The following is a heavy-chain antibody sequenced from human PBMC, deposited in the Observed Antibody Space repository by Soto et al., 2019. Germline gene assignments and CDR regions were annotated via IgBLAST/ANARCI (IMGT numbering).Heavy chain of an antibody. CDR3: ARVDILTVYGCMDV. CDR2: VNHSGEA. Sequence: PSETLSLTCGVYGGSFRNYYWIWVRQPPGKGLEWIGEVNHSGEATYNPSLQSRVTISLDTTNNHFSLKLNSVTAADTAVYYCARVDILTVYGCMDVWGQGTTVTVSS. D-gene: IGHD3-9*01. V-gene: IGHV4-34*01. CDR1: GGSFRNYY. J-gene: IGHJ6*02.